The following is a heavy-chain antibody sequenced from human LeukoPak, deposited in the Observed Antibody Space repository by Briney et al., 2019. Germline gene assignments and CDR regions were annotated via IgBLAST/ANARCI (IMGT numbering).Heavy chain of an antibody. D-gene: IGHD3-22*01. CDR3: ARAEEVWVSGYYDSSGPGAFDI. Sequence: GGSLRLSCAASGFTFSSHAMHWVRQAPGKGLEWVAVISYDGSNKYYADSVKGRFTISRDNSKNTLYLQMNSLRAEDTAVYYCARAEEVWVSGYYDSSGPGAFDIWGQGTMVTVSS. CDR1: GFTFSSHA. V-gene: IGHV3-30-3*01. CDR2: ISYDGSNK. J-gene: IGHJ3*02.